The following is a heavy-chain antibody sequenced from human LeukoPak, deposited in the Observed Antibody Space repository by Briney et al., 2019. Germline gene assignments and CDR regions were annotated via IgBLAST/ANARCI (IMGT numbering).Heavy chain of an antibody. CDR1: GGTFSSYA. J-gene: IGHJ4*02. Sequence: SVKVSCKASGGTFSSYAIGWVRQAPGQGLEWMGRIIPILGIANYAQKFQGRVTITADKSTSTAYMELSSLRSEDTAVYYCAREIPPPPSYYYDSSGRSGAFDYWGQGTLVTVSS. CDR3: AREIPPPPSYYYDSSGRSGAFDY. V-gene: IGHV1-69*04. CDR2: IIPILGIA. D-gene: IGHD3-22*01.